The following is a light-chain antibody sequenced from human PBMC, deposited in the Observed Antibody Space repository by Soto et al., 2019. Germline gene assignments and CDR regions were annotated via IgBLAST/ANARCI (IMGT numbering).Light chain of an antibody. Sequence: QSVLTQPASVSGSPGQSITISCTGTSSDIGSDKLISWYQQHPGRAPKVIIYEGFKRPSGVSDRFSGSRSGNTASLTISGLRAEDEADYHCCSYTIDSTWVFGGGTQLTVL. CDR1: SSDIGSDKL. CDR2: EGF. CDR3: CSYTIDSTWV. V-gene: IGLV2-23*01. J-gene: IGLJ3*02.